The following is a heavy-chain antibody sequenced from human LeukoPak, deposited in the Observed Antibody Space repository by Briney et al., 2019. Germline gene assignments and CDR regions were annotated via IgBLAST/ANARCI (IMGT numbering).Heavy chain of an antibody. Sequence: KPGGSLRLSCVASGFTFSNYAMNWVRQAPGKGLEWVSVFSGSGGTTHYADSVKGRFTISRDNSKNTLYLQMNTLRAEDTAVYYCAKAPCMSAYCAFDYWGQGTLVTVSS. J-gene: IGHJ4*02. V-gene: IGHV3-23*01. D-gene: IGHD3-3*01. CDR2: FSGSGGTT. CDR1: GFTFSNYA. CDR3: AKAPCMSAYCAFDY.